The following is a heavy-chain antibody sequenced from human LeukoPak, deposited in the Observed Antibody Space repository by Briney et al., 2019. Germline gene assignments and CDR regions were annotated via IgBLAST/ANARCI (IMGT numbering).Heavy chain of an antibody. D-gene: IGHD1-26*01. CDR2: ISSNGGST. CDR3: AASRGSGSYYLYYYGMDV. CDR1: GFTFSSYA. J-gene: IGHJ6*02. Sequence: PGGSLRLSCAASGFTFSSYAMHWVRQAPGKGLEYVSAISSNGGSTYYANSVKGRFTISRDNSKNTLYLQMGSLRAEDMAVYYCAASRGSGSYYLYYYGMDVWGQGTTVTVSS. V-gene: IGHV3-64*01.